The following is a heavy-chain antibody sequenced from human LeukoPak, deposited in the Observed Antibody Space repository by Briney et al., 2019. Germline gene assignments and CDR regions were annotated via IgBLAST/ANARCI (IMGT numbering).Heavy chain of an antibody. CDR2: ISSSSSTM. J-gene: IGHJ6*03. Sequence: PGGSLRLSCAASGFTFSYYSMNWVRQAPGKGLEWVSYISSSSSTMYYADSVKGRFTITRDNAKNSQFLQMNSLRDEDTAVYYCARASTITVRPGGYYHYYMDVWGKGTTVTVSS. CDR1: GFTFSYYS. D-gene: IGHD6-6*01. V-gene: IGHV3-48*02. CDR3: ARASTITVRPGGYYHYYMDV.